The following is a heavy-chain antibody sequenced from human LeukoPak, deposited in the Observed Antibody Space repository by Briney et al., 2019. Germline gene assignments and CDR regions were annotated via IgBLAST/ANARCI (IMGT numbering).Heavy chain of an antibody. CDR2: IKQDGSEK. CDR1: GFTFSSYW. D-gene: IGHD6-19*01. J-gene: IGHJ5*02. Sequence: GSLRLSCAASGFTFSSYWMSWVRQAPGKGLEWVANIKQDGSEKYYVDSVKGRFTISRDNAKNSLYLQMNSLRAEDTAVYYCARAHSSGNNWFDPWGQGTLVTVSS. V-gene: IGHV3-7*03. CDR3: ARAHSSGNNWFDP.